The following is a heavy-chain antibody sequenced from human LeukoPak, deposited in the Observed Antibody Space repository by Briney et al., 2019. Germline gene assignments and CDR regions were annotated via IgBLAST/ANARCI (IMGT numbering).Heavy chain of an antibody. CDR3: AGEGVDTAMVTWFDY. D-gene: IGHD5-18*01. V-gene: IGHV4-61*02. CDR1: GGSISSGSYY. J-gene: IGHJ5*01. Sequence: PSQTLSLTCTVSGGSISSGSYYWSWIRQPAGKGLEWIGRIYTSGSTNYNPSLKSRVTISVDTSKNQFSLKLSSVTAADTAVYYCAGEGVDTAMVTWFDYWGQGTLVTVSS. CDR2: IYTSGST.